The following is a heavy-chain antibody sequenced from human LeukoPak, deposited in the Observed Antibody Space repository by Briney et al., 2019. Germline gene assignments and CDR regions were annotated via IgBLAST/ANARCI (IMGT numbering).Heavy chain of an antibody. CDR3: ARDMYSSSWSFDY. CDR2: ISYDGSNK. CDR1: GFTFSSYA. Sequence: PGRSLRLSCAASGFTFSSYAMHWVRQAPGKGLEWVAVISYDGSNKYYADSVKGRYTISRDNSKNTLYLQMNSLRAEDTAVYYCARDMYSSSWSFDYLGQGTLVTVSS. J-gene: IGHJ4*02. D-gene: IGHD6-13*01. V-gene: IGHV3-30-3*01.